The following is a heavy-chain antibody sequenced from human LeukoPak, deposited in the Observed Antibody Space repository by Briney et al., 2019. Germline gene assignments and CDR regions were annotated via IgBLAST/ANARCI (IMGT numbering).Heavy chain of an antibody. CDR2: IYTSGST. CDR3: ARVVGYCSSTSCYYNWFDP. V-gene: IGHV4-4*07. CDR1: GGSISSYY. Sequence: SQTLSLTCTVSGGSISSYYWSWIRQPAGKGLEWIGRIYTSGSTNYNPSLKSRVTMSVDTSKNQFSLKLSSVTAADTAVYYCARVVGYCSSTSCYYNWFDPWGQGTLVTVSS. J-gene: IGHJ5*02. D-gene: IGHD2-2*01.